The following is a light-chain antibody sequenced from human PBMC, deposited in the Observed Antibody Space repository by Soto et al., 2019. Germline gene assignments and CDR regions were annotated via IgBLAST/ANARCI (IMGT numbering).Light chain of an antibody. J-gene: IGKJ1*01. Sequence: DIQMTQSPSSLSASVGDRVTITCRASQGIRHYLAWYQQKPGKVPKLLIYEASNLQSGVPSRFRGGGSGTEFTLTISGLQPEDVATYYGQNFDSSPQTLGQGTKVDIK. CDR2: EAS. V-gene: IGKV1-27*01. CDR1: QGIRHY. CDR3: QNFDSSPQT.